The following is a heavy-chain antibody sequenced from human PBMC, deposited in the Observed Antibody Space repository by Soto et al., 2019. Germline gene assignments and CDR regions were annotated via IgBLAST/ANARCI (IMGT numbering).Heavy chain of an antibody. Sequence: QVQLVQYGSEVKKPGASVKVSCKASGYTFSSYGFSWVRQAPGQGLEWMGWISAYNGNTRYAQNVQGRVTMTTDTSTTTVYMELRSLRSDDTAVYYCSRDRVLGPGSFDSWGQGTLVTVSS. D-gene: IGHD2-8*01. V-gene: IGHV1-18*01. CDR3: SRDRVLGPGSFDS. CDR1: GYTFSSYG. CDR2: ISAYNGNT. J-gene: IGHJ4*02.